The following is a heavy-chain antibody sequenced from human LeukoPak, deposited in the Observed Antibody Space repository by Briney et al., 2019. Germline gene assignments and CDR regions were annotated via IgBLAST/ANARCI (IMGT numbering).Heavy chain of an antibody. CDR1: GDSVSNNSVA. CDR2: TYYRSKWYN. V-gene: IGHV6-1*01. CDR3: ARDMDYYGSGNYYNSRWFDP. Sequence: SQTLSLTCAISGDSVSNNSVAWNWIRHSPSRGLEWLGRTYYRSKWYNDYAVSVKSRITINPETAKNQFSLQLNSVTPEDTAVYHCARDMDYYGSGNYYNSRWFDPWGQGTLVTVSS. D-gene: IGHD3-10*01. J-gene: IGHJ5*02.